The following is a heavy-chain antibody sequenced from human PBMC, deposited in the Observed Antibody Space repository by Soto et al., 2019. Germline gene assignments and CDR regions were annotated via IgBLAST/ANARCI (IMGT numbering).Heavy chain of an antibody. CDR2: INGDRSAT. CDR3: TRATTAAGTLDY. D-gene: IGHD6-13*01. J-gene: IGHJ4*02. V-gene: IGHV3-74*01. CDR1: GVALSGAA. Sequence: GGSLRLSCAASGVALSGAAIHLGRQGPGKGQMWVSRINGDRSATSYADSVKDRFTNSRDNAKNTLFLQMNCLRAEDTSMYFCTRATTAAGTLDYWGQGTLVTVSS.